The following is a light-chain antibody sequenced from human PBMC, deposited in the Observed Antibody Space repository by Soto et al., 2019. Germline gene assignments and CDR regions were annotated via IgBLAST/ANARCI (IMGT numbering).Light chain of an antibody. CDR1: QSVSSY. J-gene: IGKJ3*01. V-gene: IGKV3-11*01. CDR3: QQRSNFLVT. CDR2: DAS. Sequence: EIVLTQSPATLSLSPGERATLSCRASQSVSSYLAWYQQKPGQAPRLLIYDASNRATGIPARFSGSGSGTDFTLTISSLEPEDFAVYYCQQRSNFLVTFGPGTKVDIK.